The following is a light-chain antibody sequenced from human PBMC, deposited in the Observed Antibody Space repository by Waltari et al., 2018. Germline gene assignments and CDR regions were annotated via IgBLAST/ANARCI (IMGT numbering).Light chain of an antibody. CDR1: SWHSSNV. Sequence: QLVLTQSPSASASLGASVTLTCTLSSWHSSNVIAWLQQQPEKGPRYLMKVNSDGSHRKGDKIPDRFSGSSSGTEHYLTISSLQSEDEADYYCQTGGHGTWVFGGGTKLTVL. CDR2: VNSDGSH. J-gene: IGLJ3*02. V-gene: IGLV4-69*01. CDR3: QTGGHGTWV.